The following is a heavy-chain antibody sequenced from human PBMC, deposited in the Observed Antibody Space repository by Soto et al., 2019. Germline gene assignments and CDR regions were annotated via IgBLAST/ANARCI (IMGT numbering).Heavy chain of an antibody. CDR3: VRRGLLMTTVTTDWYFDL. CDR2: ISAYNGNT. V-gene: IGHV1-18*01. D-gene: IGHD4-17*01. J-gene: IGHJ2*01. CDR1: GYTFTSYG. Sequence: QVQLVQSGAEVKKPGASVKVSCKDSGYTFTSYGISWVRQAPGQGLEWMGWISAYNGNTNYAQKLQGRVTMTTDTSTSTAYMELRSLRSDDTAVYYCVRRGLLMTTVTTDWYFDLWGRGTLVTVSS.